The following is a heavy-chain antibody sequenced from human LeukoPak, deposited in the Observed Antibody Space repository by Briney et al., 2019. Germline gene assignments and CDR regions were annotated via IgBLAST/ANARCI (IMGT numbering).Heavy chain of an antibody. Sequence: PGGSLRLSCAASGFVFGDYGMHWVRQAPGKGLEWVAFVRYDGSNEYYADSMKGRFTISRDNSKNTLYLQINSLRAEDTAIYSCARESGPGYHSEGSKYWGLGTLVSVSS. CDR2: VRYDGSNE. D-gene: IGHD5-12*01. CDR3: ARESGPGYHSEGSKY. V-gene: IGHV3-30*02. CDR1: GFVFGDYG. J-gene: IGHJ4*02.